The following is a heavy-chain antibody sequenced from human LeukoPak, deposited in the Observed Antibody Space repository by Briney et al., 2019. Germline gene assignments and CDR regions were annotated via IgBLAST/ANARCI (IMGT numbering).Heavy chain of an antibody. CDR3: ARLLEYCSNTSCRRGDYFDY. CDR1: GYSFTSYW. Sequence: GESLKISCKGSGYSFTSYWIGWVRQMPGKGLEWMGIIYPGDSDTRYSPSFQGQVTISADKSISTAYLQWSSLKASDTAVYYCARLLEYCSNTSCRRGDYFDYWGQGTLVTVSS. J-gene: IGHJ4*02. CDR2: IYPGDSDT. D-gene: IGHD2-2*01. V-gene: IGHV5-51*01.